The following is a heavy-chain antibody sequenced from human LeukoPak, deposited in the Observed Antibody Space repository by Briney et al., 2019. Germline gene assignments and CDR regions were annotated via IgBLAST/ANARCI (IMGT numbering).Heavy chain of an antibody. J-gene: IGHJ4*01. CDR2: INTDGSTT. V-gene: IGHV3-74*01. D-gene: IGHD2-21*02. CDR1: GFTFSNYW. CDR3: VTNPIVVVTSVNY. Sequence: PGGSLRLSCLASGFTFSNYWMPSVRQDPPKGLVLVSRINTDGSTTTYRDSVKGRFTISRDNAKNTLYLQMNSLRVEDTGVYYCVTNPIVVVTSVNYWGQGTLVTVSS.